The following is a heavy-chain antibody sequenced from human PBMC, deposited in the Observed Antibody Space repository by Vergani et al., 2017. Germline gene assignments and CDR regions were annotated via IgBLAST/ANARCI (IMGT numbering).Heavy chain of an antibody. V-gene: IGHV4-59*11. CDR2: IYYSGRT. J-gene: IGHJ6*03. CDR3: ARGGDYDFWSGYDQSYYMDV. CDR1: GGSISSHY. Sequence: QVQLQESGPGLVKPSETLSLTCTVSGGSISSHYWSWIRQPPGKGLEWIGYIYYSGRTNYNPSLKSRVTISVDTSKNQFSLKLSSVTSADTAVYYCARGGDYDFWSGYDQSYYMDVWGKGTTVTVSS. D-gene: IGHD3-3*01.